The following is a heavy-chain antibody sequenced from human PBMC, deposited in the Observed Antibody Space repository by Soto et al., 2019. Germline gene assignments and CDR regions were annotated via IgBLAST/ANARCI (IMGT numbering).Heavy chain of an antibody. CDR3: AREDSIIIPAVSDF. Sequence: SLRLSCAVSGFYFNNYGISWVRHAPGKGLEWVSSVSKSDYTYYSDSVKGRFTISRDNAKNSVSLQMNSLRAEDTAVYYCAREDSIIIPAVSDFWGQGTLVTVSS. CDR1: GFYFNNYG. D-gene: IGHD2-2*01. J-gene: IGHJ4*02. V-gene: IGHV3-21*01. CDR2: VSKSDYT.